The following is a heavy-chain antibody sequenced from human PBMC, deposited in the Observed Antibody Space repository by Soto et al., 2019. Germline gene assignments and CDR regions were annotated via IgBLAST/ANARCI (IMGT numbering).Heavy chain of an antibody. CDR2: IDEYGKTI. J-gene: IGHJ4*02. CDR3: TRDIGGKGAY. Sequence: EVQLVESGGGLVQPGGSLRLSCAASGFTFSSYWMHWVRQVPGKGLLWVSRIDEYGKTINYADSVRGRFTISRDNARNTLYLEMNSLRPDDTALYYCTRDIGGKGAYWGPRTRVTVSS. V-gene: IGHV3-74*01. D-gene: IGHD3-10*01. CDR1: GFTFSSYW.